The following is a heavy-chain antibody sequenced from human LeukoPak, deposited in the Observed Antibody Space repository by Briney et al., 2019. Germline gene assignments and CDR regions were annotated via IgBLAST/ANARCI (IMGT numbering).Heavy chain of an antibody. D-gene: IGHD2-2*01. CDR1: GFTFSNFW. J-gene: IGHJ3*01. CDR3: VRDQGYCTSASCRGDAFDV. V-gene: IGHV3-7*01. CDR2: IKEDGSEK. Sequence: GGSLRLSCVGSGFTFSNFWMNWVRQAPGKGLEWVASIKEDGSEKYYVDSVKGRFTISRDNAKNSLSLQMHSLRDEDTAVYYCVRDQGYCTSASCRGDAFDVWGQGSMVSVSS.